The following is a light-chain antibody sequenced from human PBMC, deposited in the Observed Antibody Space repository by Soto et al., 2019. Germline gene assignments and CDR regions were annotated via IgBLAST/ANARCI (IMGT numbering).Light chain of an antibody. Sequence: ESVWTKSQATLSLSPGERATLSCRASQSVTTYLAWYQQKPGQAPRLLIYDASNRATGIPARFSGSGSGTDFTLTISSLESEDFAVYYCQQRDNWPPSITFGQGTRLEIK. CDR2: DAS. CDR1: QSVTTY. V-gene: IGKV3-11*01. J-gene: IGKJ5*01. CDR3: QQRDNWPPSIT.